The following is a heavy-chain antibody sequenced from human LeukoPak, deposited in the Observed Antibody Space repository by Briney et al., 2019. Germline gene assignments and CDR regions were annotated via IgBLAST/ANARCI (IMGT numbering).Heavy chain of an antibody. CDR2: IYPGDSDT. CDR3: ARQSDSSGYYYFDY. D-gene: IGHD3-22*01. Sequence: GESLKISCKGSGYRFTSYWIGWVRQMPGKGLEWMGIIYPGDSDTRYSASFQGQVTMSADKSISTAYLQWSSLKASDTAMYYCARQSDSSGYYYFDYWGQGTQVTVSS. CDR1: GYRFTSYW. J-gene: IGHJ4*02. V-gene: IGHV5-51*01.